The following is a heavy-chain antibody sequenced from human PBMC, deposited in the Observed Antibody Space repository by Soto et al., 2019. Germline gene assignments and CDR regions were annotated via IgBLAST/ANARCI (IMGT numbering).Heavy chain of an antibody. CDR3: ARGLSDYGDYIYFDY. Sequence: ESGGGVVQPGGSLKLSCAASKFSFSSYPMHWVRQAPGTGLEWVAVLSFDGSNTDYADSVKGRFTVSRDNSKNTLYLQMNSLRVEDTAVYYCARGLSDYGDYIYFDYWGQGSLVTVSS. J-gene: IGHJ4*02. V-gene: IGHV3-30*04. CDR2: LSFDGSNT. CDR1: KFSFSSYP. D-gene: IGHD4-17*01.